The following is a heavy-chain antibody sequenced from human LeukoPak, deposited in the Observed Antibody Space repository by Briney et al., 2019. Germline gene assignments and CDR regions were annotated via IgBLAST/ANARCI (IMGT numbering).Heavy chain of an antibody. CDR2: INPKSGGT. Sequence: ASVKVSCKASGYTFTDYYIHWVRQAPGQGLEWMGWINPKSGGTNYVQKFQGRVTMTRDTSINSAYMELSWLTSDDTAVYYCARERGPGYCSSTTCFHFQHWGQGTLVTVSS. CDR3: ARERGPGYCSSTTCFHFQH. V-gene: IGHV1-2*02. D-gene: IGHD2-2*01. CDR1: GYTFTDYY. J-gene: IGHJ1*01.